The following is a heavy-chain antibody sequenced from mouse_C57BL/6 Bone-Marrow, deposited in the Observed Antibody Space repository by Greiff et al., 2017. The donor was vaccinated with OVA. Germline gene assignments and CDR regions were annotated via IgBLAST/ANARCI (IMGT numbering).Heavy chain of an antibody. Sequence: EVKLEESGPGLVKPSQSLSLTCSVTGYSITSGYYWNWIRQFPGNKLEWMGYISYDGSNNYNPSLKNRISITLDTSKNQFFLKLNAVTTEDTATYYCAREGGYYGSSLYYFDYWGQGTTLTVSS. CDR1: GYSITSGYY. D-gene: IGHD1-1*01. CDR3: AREGGYYGSSLYYFDY. J-gene: IGHJ2*01. V-gene: IGHV3-6*01. CDR2: ISYDGSN.